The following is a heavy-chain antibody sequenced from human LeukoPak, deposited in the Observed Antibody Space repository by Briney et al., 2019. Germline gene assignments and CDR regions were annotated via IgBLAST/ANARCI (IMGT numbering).Heavy chain of an antibody. Sequence: SETLSLTCTVSGGSISSYYWSWIRQPAGKGLEWIGRIYTSGSTNYNPSLKSRVTMSVDTSKNQFSLKLSSVTAADTAVYYCARGTSTSSSGWDHLFDPWGQGTLVTVSS. CDR3: ARGTSTSSSGWDHLFDP. D-gene: IGHD6-19*01. V-gene: IGHV4-4*07. CDR2: IYTSGST. CDR1: GGSISSYY. J-gene: IGHJ5*02.